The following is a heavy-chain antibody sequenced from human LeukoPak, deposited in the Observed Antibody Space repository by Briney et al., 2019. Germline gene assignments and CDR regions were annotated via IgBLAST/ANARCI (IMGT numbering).Heavy chain of an antibody. V-gene: IGHV4-38-2*02. D-gene: IGHD3-22*01. CDR2: FHHTGGN. J-gene: IGHJ4*01. Sequence: PSKTLSLTCTVFGYSIFSGYYWGWIRQAPGKGLEWIGSFHHTGGNHYNSSLQSRVTISVDTTGNELSLEMGSVTAADTAVYFCGAYDSSGRLDFWGHGTRVAVSS. CDR1: GYSIFSGYY. CDR3: GAYDSSGRLDF.